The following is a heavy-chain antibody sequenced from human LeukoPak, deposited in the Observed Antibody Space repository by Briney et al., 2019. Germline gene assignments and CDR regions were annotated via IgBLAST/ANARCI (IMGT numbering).Heavy chain of an antibody. V-gene: IGHV4-39*01. J-gene: IGHJ4*02. CDR1: GGSISSSTYY. Sequence: PSETLSLTCTVSGGSISSSTYYWGWIRQPPGKGLEWIGTIYYSGSTYYNPSLKSRVTISVDTSKNQFSLKLSSVTAADTAVYYCATGVIRTRITMVRGAERGYFDYWGQGTLVTVSS. CDR2: IYYSGST. D-gene: IGHD3-10*01. CDR3: ATGVIRTRITMVRGAERGYFDY.